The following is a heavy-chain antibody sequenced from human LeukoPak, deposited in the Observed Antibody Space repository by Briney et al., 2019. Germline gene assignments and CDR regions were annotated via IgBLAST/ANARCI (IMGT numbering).Heavy chain of an antibody. CDR1: GLTLRSYG. J-gene: IGHJ3*01. V-gene: IGHV3-23*01. CDR2: ISGNGGVT. D-gene: IGHD2-8*01. Sequence: GGSLRLSCAGSGLTLRSYGMTWVRQAPGKGLEWVSSISGNGGVTTYADSVKGRFTMSRDNSRNTLYLQMDSLRAEDTAVYYCAKDPNGGYIGAFDAWGQGTMVTVSS. CDR3: AKDPNGGYIGAFDA.